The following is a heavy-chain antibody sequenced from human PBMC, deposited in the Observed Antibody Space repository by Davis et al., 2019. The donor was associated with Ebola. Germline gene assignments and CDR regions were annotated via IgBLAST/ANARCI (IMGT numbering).Heavy chain of an antibody. D-gene: IGHD4-17*01. CDR2: INSKTDGGTT. V-gene: IGHV3-15*01. Sequence: PGGSLRLSCAASGFTFSNAWMSWVRQAPGKGLEWVGRINSKTDGGTTDYAAPVKGRFTISRDDSKNTLYLQMNSLKTEDTAVYYCTFYGDYAGYWGQGTLVTVSS. CDR1: GFTFSNAW. J-gene: IGHJ4*02. CDR3: TFYGDYAGY.